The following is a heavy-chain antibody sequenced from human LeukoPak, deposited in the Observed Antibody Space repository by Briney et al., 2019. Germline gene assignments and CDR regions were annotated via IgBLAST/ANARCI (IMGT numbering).Heavy chain of an antibody. J-gene: IGHJ4*02. CDR1: GFTFSDYS. V-gene: IGHV3-48*04. Sequence: GGSLRLSCAASGFTFSDYSMNWVRQAPGKGLEWVSYISFSVNTKYYGDSVKGRFTISRDNAKNSLYLHMDSLRAEDTAVYYRARGAYSSGWAYFDHWGQGTLVTVSS. CDR2: ISFSVNTK. CDR3: ARGAYSSGWAYFDH. D-gene: IGHD6-19*01.